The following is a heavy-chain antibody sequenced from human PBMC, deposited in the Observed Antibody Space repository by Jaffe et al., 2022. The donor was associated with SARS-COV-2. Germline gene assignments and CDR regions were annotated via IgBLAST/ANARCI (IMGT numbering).Heavy chain of an antibody. J-gene: IGHJ4*02. CDR2: IGGSGSST. V-gene: IGHV3-23*01. CDR1: GFTFSSFT. Sequence: EVQVLESGGGLVQPGGSLRLSCVASGFTFSSFTMTWVRQAPGKGLEWVSGIGGSGSSTYYADSVRGRFTISRDNSKNTLYLQMNSLRVEDTAVYYCAKCDYYDSSGNLDYWGQGTLVTVSS. CDR3: AKCDYYDSSGNLDY. D-gene: IGHD3-22*01.